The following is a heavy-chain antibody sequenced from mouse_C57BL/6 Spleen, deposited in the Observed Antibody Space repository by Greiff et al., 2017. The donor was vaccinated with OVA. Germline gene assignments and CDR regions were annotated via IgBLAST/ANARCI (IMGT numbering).Heavy chain of an antibody. J-gene: IGHJ2*01. V-gene: IGHV1-82*01. CDR1: GYAFSSSW. D-gene: IGHD1-1*01. Sequence: QVQLQQSGPELVKPGASVKISCKASGYAFSSSWMNWVKQRPGKGLEWIGRIYPGDGDTNYNGKFKGKATLTADKSSSTAYMQLSSLTSEDSAVYFCARSETTVVATDYWGQGTTLTVSS. CDR2: IYPGDGDT. CDR3: ARSETTVVATDY.